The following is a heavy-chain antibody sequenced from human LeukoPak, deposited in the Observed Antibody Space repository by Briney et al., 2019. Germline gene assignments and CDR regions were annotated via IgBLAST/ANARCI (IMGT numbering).Heavy chain of an antibody. CDR1: GFTFSSYG. D-gene: IGHD1-1*01. CDR3: ARVPPNWLYGDAFDI. J-gene: IGHJ3*02. V-gene: IGHV3-30*02. CDR2: IRYDGSNK. Sequence: GGSLRLSCAASGFTFSSYGMHWVRQAPGKGLEWVAFIRYDGSNKYYADSVKGRFTISRDNAKNSLYLQMNSLRAEDTAVYYCARVPPNWLYGDAFDIWGQGTMVTVSS.